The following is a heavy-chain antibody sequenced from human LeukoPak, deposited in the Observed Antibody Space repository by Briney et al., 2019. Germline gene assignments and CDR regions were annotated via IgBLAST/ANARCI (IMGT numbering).Heavy chain of an antibody. J-gene: IGHJ4*02. Sequence: SVKVSCKASGGTFSSYAISWVRQAPGQGLEWMGGIIPIFGTANYAQKFQGRVTITADESTSTAYMELSSLRSEDTAVYYCARMYSSSWYVNYFDYWGQGTLVTVSA. CDR1: GGTFSSYA. V-gene: IGHV1-69*13. CDR3: ARMYSSSWYVNYFDY. CDR2: IIPIFGTA. D-gene: IGHD6-13*01.